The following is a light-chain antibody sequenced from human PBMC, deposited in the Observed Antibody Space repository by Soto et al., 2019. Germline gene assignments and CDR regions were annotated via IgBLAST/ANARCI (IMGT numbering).Light chain of an antibody. CDR2: GAS. CDR1: RSVSSN. CDR3: QQYNNWPPYT. V-gene: IGKV3-15*01. J-gene: IGKJ5*01. Sequence: EIVMTQSPATLSLSPGERATLSCRASRSVSSNLAWYQQKPGQAPRLLMYGASTRATGIPARFSGSGSGTESTLTISSLQSEDFAVYYCQQYNNWPPYTFGQGTRLEIK.